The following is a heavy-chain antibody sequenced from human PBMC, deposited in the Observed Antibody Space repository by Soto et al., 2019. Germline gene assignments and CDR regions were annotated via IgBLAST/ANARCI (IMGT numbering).Heavy chain of an antibody. Sequence: QVQLVESGGGVVQPGRSLRLSCAASGFPFSSYGMHWVRQAPDKGLDWVGVIWYDGSNKDYAESVKGRFTISRDNSKNMLYLQMNSLRADDTAVYYCASSINWGQGTLVTVSS. CDR1: GFPFSSYG. V-gene: IGHV3-33*03. J-gene: IGHJ4*02. CDR2: IWYDGSNK. CDR3: ASSIN.